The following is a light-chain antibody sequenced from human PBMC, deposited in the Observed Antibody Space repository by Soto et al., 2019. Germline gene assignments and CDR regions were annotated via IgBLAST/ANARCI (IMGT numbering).Light chain of an antibody. Sequence: QSVLTQPPSASGTPGQRVTISCSGSRSNIGDNTVNWYQQFPGTAPKLLMYTNNQRPSGVPDRISGSKSGTSASLAISGLQSEDEADYYCAAWDDSLNGVVFGGGTKLTVL. CDR1: RSNIGDNT. V-gene: IGLV1-44*01. J-gene: IGLJ2*01. CDR2: TNN. CDR3: AAWDDSLNGVV.